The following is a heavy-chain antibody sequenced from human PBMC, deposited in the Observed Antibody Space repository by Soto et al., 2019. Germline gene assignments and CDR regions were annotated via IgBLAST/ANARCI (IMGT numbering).Heavy chain of an antibody. CDR3: ARGETALQHRDYFDY. V-gene: IGHV3-21*01. CDR2: ISPVTTNT. D-gene: IGHD2-21*01. J-gene: IGHJ4*02. Sequence: GGSLRLSCAASGFTFSSYSVHWVRQAPGKGLEWVSSISPVTTNTYYADSLKGRFTISRDNAKNSLYLQMNSLRAEDTAVYYCARGETALQHRDYFDYWGKGTLVTVSS. CDR1: GFTFSSYS.